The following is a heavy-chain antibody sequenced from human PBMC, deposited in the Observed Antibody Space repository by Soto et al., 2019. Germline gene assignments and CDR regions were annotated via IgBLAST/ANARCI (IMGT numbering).Heavy chain of an antibody. CDR2: ISYDGSNK. CDR1: GFTFSSYA. Sequence: ESGGGVVQPGRSLRLSCAASGFTFSSYAMHWVRQAPGKGLEWVAVISYDGSNKYYADSVKGRFTISRDNSKNTLYLQMNSLRAEDTAVYYCAREITGTTHDYYYGMDVWGQGTTVTVSS. CDR3: AREITGTTHDYYYGMDV. V-gene: IGHV3-30-3*01. D-gene: IGHD1-20*01. J-gene: IGHJ6*02.